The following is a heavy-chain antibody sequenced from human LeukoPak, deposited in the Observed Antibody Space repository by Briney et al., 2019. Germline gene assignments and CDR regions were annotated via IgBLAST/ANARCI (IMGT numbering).Heavy chain of an antibody. V-gene: IGHV4-59*11. CDR1: GDSISGPY. D-gene: IGHD3-10*01. CDR3: GRNLGSGSDH. Sequence: KPSETLSLTCNVSGDSISGPYWNWIRQSPGRGLEWIGYTHYTGETNYNPSLKSRLTMPVDTSNNQVYLRLSSVTAADTAVYYCGRNLGSGSDHWGQGTLVTVSS. J-gene: IGHJ4*02. CDR2: THYTGET.